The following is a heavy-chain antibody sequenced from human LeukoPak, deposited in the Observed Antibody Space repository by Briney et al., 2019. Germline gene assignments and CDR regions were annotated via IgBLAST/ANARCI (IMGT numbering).Heavy chain of an antibody. V-gene: IGHV4-59*12. CDR1: GGSISSYY. Sequence: SETLSLTCTVSGGSISSYYWSWIRQPPGKGLEWIGYIYYSESTTYNPSLKSRVTISVDTSKNQFSLKLSSVTAADTAVYYCAREGGPYRPLDYSGQGTLVTVSS. J-gene: IGHJ4*02. CDR3: AREGGPYRPLDY. CDR2: IYYSEST.